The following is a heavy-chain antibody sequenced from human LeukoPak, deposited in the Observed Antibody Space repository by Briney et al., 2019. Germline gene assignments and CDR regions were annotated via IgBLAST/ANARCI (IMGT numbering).Heavy chain of an antibody. D-gene: IGHD2-2*01. V-gene: IGHV3-21*01. CDR3: ARAPQKRYCSSTSCRARGQTDYYFDY. CDR1: GFTFSSYS. Sequence: PGGSLRLSCAASGFTFSSYSMNWVRQAPGKGLEWVSSISSSSSYIYYADSVKGRFTISRDNAKNSLYLQMNSLRAEDTAVYYCARAPQKRYCSSTSCRARGQTDYYFDYWGQGTLVTVSS. CDR2: ISSSSSYI. J-gene: IGHJ4*02.